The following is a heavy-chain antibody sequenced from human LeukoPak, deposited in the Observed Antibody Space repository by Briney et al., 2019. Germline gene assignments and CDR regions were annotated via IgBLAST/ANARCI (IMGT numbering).Heavy chain of an antibody. V-gene: IGHV1-69*01. Sequence: ASVKVSCKASGGTFISYAISWVRQAPGQGLEWMGGIIPIFGTANYAQKFQGRVTITADESTSTAYMELSSLRSEDTAVYYCAREGHYYDSSGYPKYYFDYWGQGTLVTVSS. D-gene: IGHD3-22*01. CDR1: GGTFISYA. J-gene: IGHJ4*02. CDR2: IIPIFGTA. CDR3: AREGHYYDSSGYPKYYFDY.